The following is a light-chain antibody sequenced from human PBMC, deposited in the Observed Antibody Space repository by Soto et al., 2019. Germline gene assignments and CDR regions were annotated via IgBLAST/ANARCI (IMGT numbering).Light chain of an antibody. Sequence: EIVLTQSPATLSLSPGDTATLSCRASQSVTSSLAWFQQKPGQAPRPLIYDVSRRATAIPARFSGSGSGTDFTLTISSLEPEDFAVYYCQQRTTWPTFGGGTKVESK. CDR2: DVS. CDR3: QQRTTWPT. V-gene: IGKV3-11*01. CDR1: QSVTSS. J-gene: IGKJ4*01.